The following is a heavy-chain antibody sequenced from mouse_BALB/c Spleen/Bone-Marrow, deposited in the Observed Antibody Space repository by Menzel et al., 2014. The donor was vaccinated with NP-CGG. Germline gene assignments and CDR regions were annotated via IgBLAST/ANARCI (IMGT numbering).Heavy chain of an antibody. CDR1: GFSLTSYG. CDR2: IWAGGTT. V-gene: IGHV2-9*02. D-gene: IGHD1-1*01. Sequence: VQLVESGPGLVAPSQSLSITCTVSGFSLTSYGVHWVRQPPGKGLEWLGVIWAGGTTNYNSALMSRLSISKDNSKSQVFLKMNSLRTDDTAMYYCARSTTTDYFDYWGQGTTLTVSS. CDR3: ARSTTTDYFDY. J-gene: IGHJ2*01.